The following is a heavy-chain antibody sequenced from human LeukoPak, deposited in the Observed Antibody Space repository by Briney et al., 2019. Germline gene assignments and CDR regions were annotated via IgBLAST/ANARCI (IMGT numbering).Heavy chain of an antibody. J-gene: IGHJ3*02. Sequence: SETLSLTCTVSGGSISSHYWSWIRQPSGKGLEGIGYIYYSGSTNYNPSLKSRVTISVDTSKNQFSLKLSSVTAADTAVYYCASADGGNSDAFDIWGQGTMVTVSS. CDR3: ASADGGNSDAFDI. CDR1: GGSISSHY. V-gene: IGHV4-59*11. CDR2: IYYSGST. D-gene: IGHD4-23*01.